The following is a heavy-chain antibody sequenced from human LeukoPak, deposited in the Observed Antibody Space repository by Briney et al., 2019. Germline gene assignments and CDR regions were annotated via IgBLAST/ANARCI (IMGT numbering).Heavy chain of an antibody. CDR1: GFTFTTYG. D-gene: IGHD1-14*01. J-gene: IGHJ6*03. CDR3: AKNGEPHYYMDV. V-gene: IGHV3-23*01. CDR2: ISGSGSNT. Sequence: GGSLRLSCAASGFTFTTYGMIWVRQAPGKGLEWVIGISGSGSNTYYADSVKGRLTSTRDSSKKTVYLQMNSLRAEDTAVYYCAKNGEPHYYMDVLGKGTTVTVS.